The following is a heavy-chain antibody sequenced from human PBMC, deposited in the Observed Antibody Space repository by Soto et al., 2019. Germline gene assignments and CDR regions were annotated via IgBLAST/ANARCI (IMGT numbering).Heavy chain of an antibody. V-gene: IGHV4-30-4*01. CDR2: IYYSGST. D-gene: IGHD2-8*02. Sequence: SETLSLTCTVSGGSISSGDYYWSWIRQPPGKGLEWIGYIYYSGSTYYNPSLKSRVTISVDTSKNQFSLKLSSVTAADTAVYYCARVTGSYPRKYYFDYWGQGTLVTVSS. J-gene: IGHJ4*02. CDR1: GGSISSGDYY. CDR3: ARVTGSYPRKYYFDY.